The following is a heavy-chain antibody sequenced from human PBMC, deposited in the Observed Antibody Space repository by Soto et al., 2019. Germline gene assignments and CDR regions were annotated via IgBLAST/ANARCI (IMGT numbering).Heavy chain of an antibody. CDR2: INQDGSEK. Sequence: EVQVVESGGGLVQPGGSLRLSCTASGFTFSTYWMTWVRQAPGKGLEWVANINQDGSEKYYADSVKGRFTISRDNTKISLYLQMNSLRVEDTAVYYCARAPQFYDFWSGYYRSGDLKLYFDSWGQGTLVTVSS. J-gene: IGHJ4*02. CDR3: ARAPQFYDFWSGYYRSGDLKLYFDS. CDR1: GFTFSTYW. V-gene: IGHV3-7*03. D-gene: IGHD3-3*01.